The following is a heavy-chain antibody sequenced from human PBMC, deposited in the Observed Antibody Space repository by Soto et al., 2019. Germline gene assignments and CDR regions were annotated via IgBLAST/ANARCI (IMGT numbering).Heavy chain of an antibody. V-gene: IGHV3-23*01. CDR3: AKGPSNWYYFDY. Sequence: EVQLLESGGGLVQPGGSLRLSCAASGFTFSSYAMSWVRQAPGKGLEWVSAISGSGGSTYYADSVKGRFTISRDNSKNTVYLQMNSLRAEDTAVYYCAKGPSNWYYFDYWGQGTLVTVSS. CDR1: GFTFSSYA. CDR2: ISGSGGST. J-gene: IGHJ4*02. D-gene: IGHD7-27*01.